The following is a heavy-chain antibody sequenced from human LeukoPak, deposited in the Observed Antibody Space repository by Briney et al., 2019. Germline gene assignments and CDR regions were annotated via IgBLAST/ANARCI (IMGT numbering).Heavy chain of an antibody. Sequence: PGGSLRLSCAASGFTFSSYAMSWVRQAPGKRLEWVSAISGSGGSTCYADSVKGRFTISRDNSKNTLYLQMNSLRAEDTAVYYCARRDGTTSGYYYSYAMDVWGQGTMVTVSS. CDR1: GFTFSSYA. V-gene: IGHV3-23*01. D-gene: IGHD1-1*01. CDR2: ISGSGGST. J-gene: IGHJ6*02. CDR3: ARRDGTTSGYYYSYAMDV.